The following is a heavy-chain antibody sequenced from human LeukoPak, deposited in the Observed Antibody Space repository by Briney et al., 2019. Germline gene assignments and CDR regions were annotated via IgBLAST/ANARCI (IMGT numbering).Heavy chain of an antibody. Sequence: GGSLRLSCTASGFTLSSSAMNWVRQAPGKGLEWVSSINNVGSHIYYAGSVKGRFTISRDNTKNSLYLQMNSLRAEDTAVYYCSRDPTYYLRYGYFDYWGQGALVTVSS. J-gene: IGHJ4*02. V-gene: IGHV3-21*01. CDR1: GFTLSSSA. CDR3: SRDPTYYLRYGYFDY. D-gene: IGHD1-26*01. CDR2: INNVGSHI.